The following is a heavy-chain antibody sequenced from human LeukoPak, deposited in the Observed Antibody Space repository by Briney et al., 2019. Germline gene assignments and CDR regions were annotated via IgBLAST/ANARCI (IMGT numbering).Heavy chain of an antibody. Sequence: SETLSLTCTVSGGSISGSYWSWIRQPPGKGLERIGSFYYSGNTNYNPSLKSRVTISVDTSKNQFSLNLSSVTAADTAVYYCARDPYRDNFFDPWGQGTLVTVSS. V-gene: IGHV4-59*01. CDR3: ARDPYRDNFFDP. CDR2: FYYSGNT. CDR1: GGSISGSY. J-gene: IGHJ5*02. D-gene: IGHD1-26*01.